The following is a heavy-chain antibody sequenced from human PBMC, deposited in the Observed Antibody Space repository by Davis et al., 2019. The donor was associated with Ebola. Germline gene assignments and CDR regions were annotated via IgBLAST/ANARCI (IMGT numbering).Heavy chain of an antibody. CDR1: GGSINSGRYY. CDR2: IHYSGSA. D-gene: IGHD3-3*01. J-gene: IGHJ4*02. Sequence: PSETLSLTCTVSGGSINSGRYYWNWIRQPPGKGLEWIGYIHYSGSAYYNPSLKSRVNISLDTSKNQFSLNLSSVTAADTAVYYCAREFYDALDYWGRGTLVSVSS. V-gene: IGHV4-31*03. CDR3: AREFYDALDY.